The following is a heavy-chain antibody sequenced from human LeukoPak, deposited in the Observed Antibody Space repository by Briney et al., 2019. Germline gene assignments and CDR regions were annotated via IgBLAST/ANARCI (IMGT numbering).Heavy chain of an antibody. CDR2: IKRDGSEK. Sequence: GGSLRLSCAASGFTFSGYWMSWVRQAPGKGLEWVANIKRDGSEKYYVDSVKGRFTISRDNAKNSLYLQMNSLRAEDTAVYYCARDSLSGSQDYWGQGTLVTVSS. J-gene: IGHJ4*02. CDR1: GFTFSGYW. CDR3: ARDSLSGSQDY. V-gene: IGHV3-7*01. D-gene: IGHD1-26*01.